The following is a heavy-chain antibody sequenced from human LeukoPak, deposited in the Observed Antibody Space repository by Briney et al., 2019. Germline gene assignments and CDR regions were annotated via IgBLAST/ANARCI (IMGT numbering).Heavy chain of an antibody. V-gene: IGHV6-1*01. CDR1: GDSVSSNSAA. CDR3: ARGLLWFGESQDYYFDY. Sequence: SQTLSLTCAISGDSVSSNSAAWNWIRQSPSRGLEWLGRTYYRSKWYNDYAVSVKSRITINPDTSKNQFSLQLNSVTPEDTAVYYCARGLLWFGESQDYYFDYWGQGTLVTVSS. J-gene: IGHJ4*02. D-gene: IGHD3-10*01. CDR2: TYYRSKWYN.